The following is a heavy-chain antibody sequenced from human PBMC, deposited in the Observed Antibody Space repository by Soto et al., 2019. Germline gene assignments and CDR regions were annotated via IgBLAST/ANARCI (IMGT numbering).Heavy chain of an antibody. V-gene: IGHV3-23*01. CDR2: MSGDGRT. D-gene: IGHD3-22*01. CDR3: VKWHTSNFDSLPFTGFDF. CDR1: GFTFSDSV. Sequence: PVGSLRLSCVGSGFTFSDSVMAWVRQAPGKGLEWLSVMSGDGRTRYALSVTGRLTISRDNSKNTLYLQMRSLRAEDAAAYYCVKWHTSNFDSLPFTGFDFWGQGTQVTVSS. J-gene: IGHJ4*02.